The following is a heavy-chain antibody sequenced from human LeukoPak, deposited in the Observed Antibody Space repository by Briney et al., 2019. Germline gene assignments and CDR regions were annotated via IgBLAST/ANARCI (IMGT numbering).Heavy chain of an antibody. V-gene: IGHV4-39*07. J-gene: IGHJ4*02. CDR3: ARSWFGELLVY. CDR1: GGSISSSSYY. CDR2: IYYSGCT. Sequence: SETLSLTCTVSGGSISSSSYYWGWIRQPPGKGLEWIGSIYYSGCTYYNPSLKSRVTISVDTSKNQFSLKLSSVTAADTAVYYCARSWFGELLVYWGQGTLVTVSS. D-gene: IGHD3-10*01.